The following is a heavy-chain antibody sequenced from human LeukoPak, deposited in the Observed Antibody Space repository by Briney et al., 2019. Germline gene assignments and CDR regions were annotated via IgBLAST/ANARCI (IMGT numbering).Heavy chain of an antibody. CDR2: IHRSGST. CDR1: LDSTTSNF. D-gene: IGHD2-21*01. CDR3: ARLFVAFDY. V-gene: IGHV4-4*08. Sequence: SETLSLTCTVSLDSTTSNFWSWVRQPPGKGLEWIGEIHRSGSTYYNPSLKSRVTISVDTSKNQFSLKLSSVTAADTAVYYCARLFVAFDYWGQGTLVTVSS. J-gene: IGHJ4*02.